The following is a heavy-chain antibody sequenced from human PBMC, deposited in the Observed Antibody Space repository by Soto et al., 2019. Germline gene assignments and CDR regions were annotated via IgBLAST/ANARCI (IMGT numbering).Heavy chain of an antibody. J-gene: IGHJ6*02. V-gene: IGHV4-34*01. CDR1: GGSFSGYY. CDR3: ARGGGITGTTFYLYYYYGMDV. CDR2: INHSGST. Sequence: PSETMSLTCAVYGGSFSGYYWSWIRQPPGKGLEWIGEINHSGSTNYNTSFKSRVTISVDTSKNQSSLKLSSVTAADTAVYYCARGGGITGTTFYLYYYYGMDVWGQGTTVTVSS. D-gene: IGHD1-20*01.